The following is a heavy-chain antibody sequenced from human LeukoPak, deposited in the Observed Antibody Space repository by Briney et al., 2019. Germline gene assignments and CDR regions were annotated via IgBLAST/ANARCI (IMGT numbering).Heavy chain of an antibody. CDR1: GYTFTDYN. CDR3: ARGAGARTYRRFDL. V-gene: IGHV1-2*02. CDR2: VTPGSGAT. J-gene: IGHJ4*02. Sequence: ASVKVSCKASGYTFTDYNIHWVRQAPGQGLEWMGWVTPGSGATDYAQQFQGRVTLTRDTSISTVYMEMNNLISDDTTVYYCARGAGARTYRRFDLWDQGTLVTVSS. D-gene: IGHD1-26*01.